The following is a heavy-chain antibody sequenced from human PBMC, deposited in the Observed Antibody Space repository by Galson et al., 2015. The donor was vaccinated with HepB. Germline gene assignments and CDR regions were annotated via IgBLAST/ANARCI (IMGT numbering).Heavy chain of an antibody. V-gene: IGHV1-69-2*01. Sequence: SCKVSGYAFTDFCIHWVQQAPGEGLEWMGLLDPEDGESVYAEKFQGRVTISRDSSKNTVFLQMNSLRVEDTAIYYCVKRRPSRGSTLFMPAGYDFWGPGTLVTVSS. CDR1: GYAFTDFC. D-gene: IGHD3-9*01. CDR3: VKRRPSRGSTLFMPAGYDF. J-gene: IGHJ4*02. CDR2: LDPEDGES.